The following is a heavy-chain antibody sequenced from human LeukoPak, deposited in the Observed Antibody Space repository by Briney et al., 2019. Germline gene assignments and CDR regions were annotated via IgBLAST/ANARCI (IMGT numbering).Heavy chain of an antibody. Sequence: SETLSLTCTVSGGSISSSSYYWGWIRQPPGKGLEWIGSIYYSGSTYYNPSLKSPVTISVDTSKNQFSLKLSSVTAADTAVYYCARHEFVGATVFDYWGQGTLVTVSS. J-gene: IGHJ4*02. CDR1: GGSISSSSYY. V-gene: IGHV4-39*01. CDR2: IYYSGST. CDR3: ARHEFVGATVFDY. D-gene: IGHD1-26*01.